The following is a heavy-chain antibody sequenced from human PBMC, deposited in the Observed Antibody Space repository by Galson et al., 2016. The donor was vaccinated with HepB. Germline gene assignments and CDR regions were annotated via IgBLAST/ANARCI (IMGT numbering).Heavy chain of an antibody. CDR2: ICGSGTCT. V-gene: IGHV3-23*01. CDR1: GFTFSNYA. J-gene: IGHJ4*02. Sequence: SLRLSCAASGFTFSNYAMSLVRQAPGKGLEWVSGICGSGTCTYFADSVKGRFTHSRDNSENTLYLQMNSLGAEDTAVYYCAKEDPSNVWGSYRYLNYFDYWGQGTLITVSS. CDR3: AKEDPSNVWGSYRYLNYFDY. D-gene: IGHD3-16*02.